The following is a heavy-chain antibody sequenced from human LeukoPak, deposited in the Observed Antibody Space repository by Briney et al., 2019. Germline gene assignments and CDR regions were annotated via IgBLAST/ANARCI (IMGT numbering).Heavy chain of an antibody. CDR2: ISSSSSYI. J-gene: IGHJ5*02. D-gene: IGHD6-19*01. Sequence: GGSLRLSCAASGFTVSSNYMSWVRQAPGKGLEWVSSISSSSSYIYYADSVKGRFTISRDNAKNSLYLQMNSLRAEDTAVYYCARDRGSSGWSPKFDPWGEGTLVTVSS. V-gene: IGHV3-21*01. CDR3: ARDRGSSGWSPKFDP. CDR1: GFTVSSNY.